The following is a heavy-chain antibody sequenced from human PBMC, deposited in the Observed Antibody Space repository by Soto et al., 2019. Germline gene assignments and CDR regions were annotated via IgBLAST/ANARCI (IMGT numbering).Heavy chain of an antibody. D-gene: IGHD3-22*01. CDR3: ERDKGMNYYESSGYPYYYYYGMDV. Sequence: PSETLSLTCTVSGGSISSGGYYWSWIRQHPGKGLEWIGYIYYSGSTYYNPSLKSRVTISVDTSKNQFSLKLSSVTAADTAVYYCERDKGMNYYESSGYPYYYYYGMDVWGQGTTVTVSS. V-gene: IGHV4-31*03. J-gene: IGHJ6*02. CDR2: IYYSGST. CDR1: GGSISSGGYY.